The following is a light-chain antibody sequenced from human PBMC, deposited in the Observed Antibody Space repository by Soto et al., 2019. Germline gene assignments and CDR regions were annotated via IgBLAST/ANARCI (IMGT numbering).Light chain of an antibody. Sequence: DIVMTQAPDSLAVSLGERATINCKSSQSVLKSSNKKNHLAWYQQTPGQPPKLLFYWASTRASGIPDRFIGSGSGTDFSLTISSLQAEDVAVYYCQQYYTTPRTFGQGTKLEIK. V-gene: IGKV4-1*01. CDR3: QQYYTTPRT. J-gene: IGKJ2*01. CDR1: QSVLKSSNKKNH. CDR2: WAS.